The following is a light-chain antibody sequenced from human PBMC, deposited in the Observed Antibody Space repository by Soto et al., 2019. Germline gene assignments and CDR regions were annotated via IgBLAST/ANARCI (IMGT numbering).Light chain of an antibody. CDR1: SSDVVGYNY. V-gene: IGLV2-14*03. CDR2: DVS. J-gene: IGLJ1*01. CDR3: SSYTTSNTRQIV. Sequence: QSVLTPPASVSGSPGQSITISCTGTSSDVVGYNYVSWYQHHPGKAPKLMIFDVSNRPSGVSNRFSGSKSGNTASLTISGLQPEDEADYYCSSYTTSNTRQIVFGTGTKVTVL.